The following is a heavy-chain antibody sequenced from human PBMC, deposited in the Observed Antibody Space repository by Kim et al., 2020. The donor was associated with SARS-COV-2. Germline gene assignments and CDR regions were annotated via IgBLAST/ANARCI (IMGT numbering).Heavy chain of an antibody. D-gene: IGHD2-15*01. J-gene: IGHJ5*02. V-gene: IGHV4-59*01. Sequence: LKRRVTISVDTSKNQFSLKLSSVTAADTAVYYCARAACSGGSCYSWRFDPWGQGTLVTVSS. CDR3: ARAACSGGSCYSWRFDP.